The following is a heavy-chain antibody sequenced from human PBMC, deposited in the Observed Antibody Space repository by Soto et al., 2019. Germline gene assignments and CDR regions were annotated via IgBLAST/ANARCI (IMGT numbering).Heavy chain of an antibody. V-gene: IGHV3-66*01. Sequence: GGSLRLSCAASGFTVSSNYMSWVRQAPGKGLEWVSVIYSGGSTYYADSVKGRFTISRDNSKNTLYLQMNSLRAEDTAVYYCARESSSLHYYYYMDVWGKGTTVTVSS. CDR3: ARESSSLHYYYYMDV. J-gene: IGHJ6*03. CDR2: IYSGGST. CDR1: GFTVSSNY. D-gene: IGHD6-6*01.